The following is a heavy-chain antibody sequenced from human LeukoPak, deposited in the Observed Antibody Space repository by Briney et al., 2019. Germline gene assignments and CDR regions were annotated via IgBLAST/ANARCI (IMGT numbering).Heavy chain of an antibody. D-gene: IGHD5-18*01. CDR1: GGSISSYY. V-gene: IGHV4-59*01. J-gene: IGHJ4*02. Sequence: PSETLSLTCTVSGGSISSYYWSWIRQPPGKGLEWIGYTYYSGSTNYNPSLKSRVTISVDTSKNQFSLKLSSVTAADTAVYYCARSSGYSYGGVLYYFDYWGQGTLVTVSS. CDR3: ARSSGYSYGGVLYYFDY. CDR2: TYYSGST.